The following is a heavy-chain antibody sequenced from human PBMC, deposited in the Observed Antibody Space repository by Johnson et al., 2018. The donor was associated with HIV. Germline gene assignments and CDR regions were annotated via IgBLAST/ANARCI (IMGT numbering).Heavy chain of an antibody. CDR1: GFTFSSYA. J-gene: IGHJ3*02. D-gene: IGHD6-13*01. CDR2: ISYDGSNK. CDR3: ARDGLAARVVGAFDI. V-gene: IGHV3-30-3*01. Sequence: QVQLVESGGGVVQPERSLRLSCSASGFTFSSYAMHWVRQAPGKGLEWVACISYDGSNKYYADSVKGRFTISRDNSKNTLYLQMNSLRAEDTAVYYCARDGLAARVVGAFDIWGQGTMVTVSS.